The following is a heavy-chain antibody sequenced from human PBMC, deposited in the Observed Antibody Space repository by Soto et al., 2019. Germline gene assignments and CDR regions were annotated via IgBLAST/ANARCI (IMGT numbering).Heavy chain of an antibody. V-gene: IGHV4-59*01. Sequence: QVQLQESGPGLVKPSETLSLTCTVSDGSISSYYWSWIRQPPGKGLEWIGYIYYSGSTSYNPTLKCRVTISVDTSKNEISLKLSSVAAADTAVYYCARVGYYYDMTGYDYNWFDPWGPGTLVTVSS. CDR1: DGSISSYY. CDR2: IYYSGST. J-gene: IGHJ5*02. CDR3: ARVGYYYDMTGYDYNWFDP. D-gene: IGHD3-22*01.